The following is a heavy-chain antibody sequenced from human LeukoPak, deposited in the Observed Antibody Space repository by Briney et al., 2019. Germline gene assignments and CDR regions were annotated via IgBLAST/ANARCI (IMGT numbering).Heavy chain of an antibody. Sequence: GGSLRLSCAASGFTVSSNYMSWVRQAPGKGLGWVSVIYSGGSTYYADSVKGRFTISRDNSKNTLYLQMNSLRAEDTAVYYCARSNTIFGVVIIGSYFDYWGQGTLVTVSS. D-gene: IGHD3-3*01. CDR1: GFTVSSNY. CDR2: IYSGGST. CDR3: ARSNTIFGVVIIGSYFDY. J-gene: IGHJ4*02. V-gene: IGHV3-66*02.